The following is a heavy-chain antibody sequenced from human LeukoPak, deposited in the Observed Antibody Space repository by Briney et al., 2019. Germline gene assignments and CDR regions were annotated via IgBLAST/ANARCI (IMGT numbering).Heavy chain of an antibody. D-gene: IGHD5-12*01. CDR1: GGSISSYY. CDR3: ARGYSGYDPIGY. J-gene: IGHJ4*02. V-gene: IGHV4-59*01. CDR2: IYYSGST. Sequence: SETLSLTCTVPGGSISSYYWSWIRQPPGKGLEWIGYIYYSGSTNYNPSLKSRVTISVDTSKNQFSLKLSSVTAADTAVYYCARGYSGYDPIGYWGQGTLVTVSS.